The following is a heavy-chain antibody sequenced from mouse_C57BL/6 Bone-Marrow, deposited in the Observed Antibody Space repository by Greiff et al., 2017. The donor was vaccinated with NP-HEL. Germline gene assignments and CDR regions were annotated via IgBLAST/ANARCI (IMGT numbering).Heavy chain of an antibody. CDR2: IDPENGDT. V-gene: IGHV14-4*01. CDR3: TTYHGGFAY. CDR1: GFNIKDDY. Sequence: EVKVVESGAELVRPGASVKLSCTASGFNIKDDYMHWVKQRPEQGLEWIGWIDPENGDTEYASKFQGKATITADTSSNTAYLQLSSLTSEDTAVYYCTTYHGGFAYWGQGTLVTVSA. J-gene: IGHJ3*01.